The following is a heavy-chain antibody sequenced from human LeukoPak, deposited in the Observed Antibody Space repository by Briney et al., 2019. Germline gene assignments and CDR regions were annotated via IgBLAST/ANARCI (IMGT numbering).Heavy chain of an antibody. V-gene: IGHV3-23*01. CDR3: AKCVLHYYGSGRTGPSDAFDI. CDR1: GFTFSSYA. CDR2: ISGSGGST. J-gene: IGHJ3*02. Sequence: AGSLRLSCAASGFTFSSYAMSWVRQAAGKGLEWVSAISGSGGSTYYEISVKVRFTVSRDNSKNKLYLQMNSLRAEDTAVYYCAKCVLHYYGSGRTGPSDAFDIWGRGTMVTVSS. D-gene: IGHD3-22*01.